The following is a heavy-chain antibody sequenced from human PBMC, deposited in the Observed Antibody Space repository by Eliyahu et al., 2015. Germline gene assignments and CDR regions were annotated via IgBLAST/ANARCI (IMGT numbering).Heavy chain of an antibody. Sequence: QVQLQQWGAGLLKXSETLSLTCAVXXXSFSGYYWXWIRQPXGKGLGWXGEXNHSGSTNYNXSLKSRVTISVDTSKNQFSLKLSSVTAADTAVYYCARVAPKFREKGALDYWGQGTLVTVSS. CDR1: XXSFSGYY. D-gene: IGHD3-16*01. J-gene: IGHJ4*02. CDR2: XNHSGST. V-gene: IGHV4-34*01. CDR3: ARVAPKFREKGALDY.